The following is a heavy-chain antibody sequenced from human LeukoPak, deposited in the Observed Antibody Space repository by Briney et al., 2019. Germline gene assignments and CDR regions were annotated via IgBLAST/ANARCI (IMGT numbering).Heavy chain of an antibody. CDR2: INPNGGST. Sequence: ASVKVSCKASGYTFINYYVHWVRQAPGQGLEWLGIINPNGGSTTYAQKFQDRVTVTRDTSTSTVYMELSSLRSEDTAVYYCARDWQILGWFDPWGQGTLVTVSS. D-gene: IGHD7-27*01. J-gene: IGHJ5*02. CDR3: ARDWQILGWFDP. CDR1: GYTFINYY. V-gene: IGHV1-46*01.